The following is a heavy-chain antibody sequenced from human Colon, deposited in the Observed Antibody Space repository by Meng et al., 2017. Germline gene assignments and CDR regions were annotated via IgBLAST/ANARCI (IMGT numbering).Heavy chain of an antibody. V-gene: IGHV4-59*11. D-gene: IGHD5-12*01. CDR3: AREGGYDLNWFDP. CDR1: GGSLTSHF. Sequence: QVKVQGSGPGRGKPSETLFLTCTVSGGSLTSHFWSWIQQPPGKGLEWIGNIYFSGSLNSNPSLKSRVTISVDTSRNQFSLNLRSVTAADTAVYYCAREGGYDLNWFDPWGQGTLVTVSS. CDR2: IYFSGSL. J-gene: IGHJ5*02.